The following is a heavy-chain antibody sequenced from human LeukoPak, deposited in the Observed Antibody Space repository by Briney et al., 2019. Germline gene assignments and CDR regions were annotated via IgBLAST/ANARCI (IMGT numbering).Heavy chain of an antibody. CDR3: AGDGSGSYRWFDP. V-gene: IGHV1-46*01. D-gene: IGHD3-10*01. CDR1: GYTFTSYG. J-gene: IGHJ5*02. Sequence: ASVKVSYKASGYTFTSYGISWVRQAPGQGLEWMGIINPSGGSTSYAQKFQGRVTMTRDTSTSTVYMELSSLRSEDTAVYYCAGDGSGSYRWFDPWGQGTLVTVSS. CDR2: INPSGGST.